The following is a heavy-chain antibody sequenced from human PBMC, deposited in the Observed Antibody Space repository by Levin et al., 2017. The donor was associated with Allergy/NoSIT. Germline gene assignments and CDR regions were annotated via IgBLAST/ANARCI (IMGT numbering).Heavy chain of an antibody. J-gene: IGHJ1*01. CDR2: IKQDGSEK. CDR1: GFTFSSYW. D-gene: IGHD3-22*01. V-gene: IGHV3-7*01. CDR3: ARAQTYYYDSSGYWGYFQH. Sequence: GESLKISCAASGFTFSSYWMSWVRQAPGKGLEWVANIKQDGSEKYYVDSVKGRFTISRDNAKNSLYLQMNSLRAEDTAVYYCARAQTYYYDSSGYWGYFQHWGQGTLVTVSS.